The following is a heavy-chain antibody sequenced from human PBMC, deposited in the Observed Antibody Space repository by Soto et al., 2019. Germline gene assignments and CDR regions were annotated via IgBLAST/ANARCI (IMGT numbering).Heavy chain of an antibody. Sequence: GGSLRLSCAASGFTFSSYWMSWVRQAPGKGLEWVANIKQDGSEKYYVDSVKGRFTISRDNAKNSLYLQMNSLRAEDTAVYYCARDALRRPWFGELLWGQGTLVTVSS. J-gene: IGHJ4*02. CDR3: ARDALRRPWFGELL. CDR1: GFTFSSYW. V-gene: IGHV3-7*05. CDR2: IKQDGSEK. D-gene: IGHD3-10*01.